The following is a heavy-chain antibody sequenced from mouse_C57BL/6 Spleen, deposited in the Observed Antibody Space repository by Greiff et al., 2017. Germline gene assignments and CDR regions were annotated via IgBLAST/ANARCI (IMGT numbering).Heavy chain of an antibody. V-gene: IGHV1-82*01. CDR2: IYPGDGDT. D-gene: IGHD3-2*02. J-gene: IGHJ3*01. Sequence: VKLMESGPELVKPGASVKISCKASGYAFSSSWMNWVKQRPGKGLEWIGRIYPGDGDTNYNGKFKGKATLTADKSSSTAYMQLSSLTSEDSAVYFCARPTAQDSWFAYWGQGTLVTVSA. CDR3: ARPTAQDSWFAY. CDR1: GYAFSSSW.